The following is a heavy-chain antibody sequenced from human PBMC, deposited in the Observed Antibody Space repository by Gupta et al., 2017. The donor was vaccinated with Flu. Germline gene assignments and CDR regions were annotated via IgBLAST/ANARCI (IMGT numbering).Heavy chain of an antibody. V-gene: IGHV3-66*02. CDR2: IYSGGNT. J-gene: IGHJ5*02. Sequence: EVKVVESGGGFVQPGGSLRLSCAASGLTVSGDYMHWLRQAPGKGLEWVSVIYSGGNTYYADSVKGRFTISRDNSRNTLYLQMNSLRVEDTAVYYCARHDWFDPWGQGTLVTVSS. CDR1: GLTVSGDY. CDR3: ARHDWFDP.